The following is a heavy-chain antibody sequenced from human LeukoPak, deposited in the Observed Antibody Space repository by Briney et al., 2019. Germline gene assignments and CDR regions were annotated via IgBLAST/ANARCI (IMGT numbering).Heavy chain of an antibody. CDR1: GGSISSYY. CDR3: TRDRRYSSSSGTTYYHMDV. J-gene: IGHJ6*03. V-gene: IGHV4-4*07. Sequence: SETLSLTCTVSGGSISSYYWTWIRQPAGRGLEWIGRTASSGSTNYNPSLKTRVTMSVDTSKNQFSLKLSSVTAADTAIYYCTRDRRYSSSSGTTYYHMDVWGKGTTVTVSS. CDR2: TASSGST. D-gene: IGHD6-6*01.